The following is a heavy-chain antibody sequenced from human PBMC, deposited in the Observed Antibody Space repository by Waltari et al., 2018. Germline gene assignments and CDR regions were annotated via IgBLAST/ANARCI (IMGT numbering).Heavy chain of an antibody. V-gene: IGHV4-30-4*08. CDR2: IYYSGST. CDR3: ARGVTGLYNWFDP. Sequence: QVQLQESGPGLVKPSQTLSLTCSVSGGSISSVDYYWSWIRQPPGKGLEWIGYIYYSGSTYYNPSLKSRVTISVDTSKNQFSLKLSSVTAADTAVYYCARGVTGLYNWFDPWGQGTLVSVSS. J-gene: IGHJ5*02. D-gene: IGHD7-27*01. CDR1: GGSISSVDYY.